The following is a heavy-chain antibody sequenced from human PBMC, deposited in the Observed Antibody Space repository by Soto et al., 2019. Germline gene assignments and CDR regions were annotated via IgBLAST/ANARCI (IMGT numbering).Heavy chain of an antibody. CDR2: IYYSGST. Sequence: TSETLSLTCAVSSGSIDNVYWWSWVRQSPGKGLEWIGYIYYSGSTYYNPSLKSRVTISVDTSKNQFSLRLSSVTAADTAVYYCARHKGRFLEWSPLDYWGQGTLVTVSS. CDR1: SGSIDNVYW. V-gene: IGHV4-4*02. J-gene: IGHJ4*02. CDR3: ARHKGRFLEWSPLDY. D-gene: IGHD3-3*01.